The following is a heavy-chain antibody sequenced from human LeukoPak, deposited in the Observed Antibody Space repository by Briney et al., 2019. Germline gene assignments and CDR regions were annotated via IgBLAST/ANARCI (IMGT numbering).Heavy chain of an antibody. CDR3: ASYEILTGSLT. V-gene: IGHV3-11*01. D-gene: IGHD3-9*01. Sequence: GGSLRLSCAASGFTFSDYYMSWIRQAPGKGLEWVSYISSSGSTIYYADSVKGRFTISRDNAKNSLYLQMNSLRAEDTAVYYFASYEILTGSLTWGQGTLVTVSS. CDR1: GFTFSDYY. CDR2: ISSSGSTI. J-gene: IGHJ5*02.